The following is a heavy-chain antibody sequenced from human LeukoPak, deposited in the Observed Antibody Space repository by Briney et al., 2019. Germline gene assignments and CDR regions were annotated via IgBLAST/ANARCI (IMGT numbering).Heavy chain of an antibody. CDR1: GYTFTSYA. J-gene: IGHJ4*02. CDR3: ARGVSGCSSTSCYGSYFDY. CDR2: INAGNGNT. V-gene: IGHV1-3*01. D-gene: IGHD2-2*01. Sequence: GASVKVSCKASGYTFTSYAMHWVRQAPGQRLEWMGWINAGNGNTKYSQKFQGRVTITRDTSASTAYMELSSLRSEDTAVYYCARGVSGCSSTSCYGSYFDYWGQGTLVTVSS.